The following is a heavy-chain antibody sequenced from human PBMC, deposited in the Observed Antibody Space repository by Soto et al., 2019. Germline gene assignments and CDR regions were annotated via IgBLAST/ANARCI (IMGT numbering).Heavy chain of an antibody. Sequence: EVQLVESGGGLVQPGGSLRLSCAVSGFTFSNYWMHWVRQAPGKWLVWVSRINSDGSSTSYADFVKGRFTISRDNAKNTLYLQMNSLRAEDTAVYYCARFRVDCDYVTWSQGTMVTVSS. CDR1: GFTFSNYW. CDR2: INSDGSST. CDR3: ARFRVDCDYVT. D-gene: IGHD4-17*01. J-gene: IGHJ5*02. V-gene: IGHV3-74*01.